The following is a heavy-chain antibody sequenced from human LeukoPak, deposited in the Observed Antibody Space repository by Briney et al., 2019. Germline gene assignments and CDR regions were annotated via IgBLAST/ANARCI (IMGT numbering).Heavy chain of an antibody. Sequence: GGSLRLSCAASGFTFSSYGMHWVRQAPGKGLEWAAVIWYDGSNKYYADSVKGRFTISRDNSKNTLYLQMNSLRAEDTAVYYCARDDYDFWSGYLGASIDYWGQGTLVTVSS. CDR1: GFTFSSYG. CDR3: ARDDYDFWSGYLGASIDY. CDR2: IWYDGSNK. V-gene: IGHV3-33*01. D-gene: IGHD3-3*01. J-gene: IGHJ4*02.